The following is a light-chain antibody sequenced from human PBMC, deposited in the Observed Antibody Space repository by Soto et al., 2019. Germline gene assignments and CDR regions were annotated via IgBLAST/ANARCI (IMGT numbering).Light chain of an antibody. V-gene: IGLV2-11*01. Sequence: QSALTQPRSVSGSPGQSVTISCTGTSSDVGGYNYVSWYQQHPGKAPKLMVYDVTERPSGVPDRFSGSKSGNTASLTISGLRAEDEADYYCCSYRSSIIPVVFGGGTKLTVL. CDR1: SSDVGGYNY. CDR3: CSYRSSIIPVV. CDR2: DVT. J-gene: IGLJ2*01.